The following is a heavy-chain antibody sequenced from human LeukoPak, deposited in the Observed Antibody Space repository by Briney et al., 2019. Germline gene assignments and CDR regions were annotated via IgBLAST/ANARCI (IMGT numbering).Heavy chain of an antibody. V-gene: IGHV7-4-1*02. Sequence: ASVKVSCKASGGTFSSYAISWVRRAPGQGLEWMGWINTNTGNPTYAQGFTGRFVFSLDTSVSTAYLQISSLKAEDTAVYYCARLGYCSSTSCLPHRIAAADWGQGTLVTVSS. CDR2: INTNTGNP. CDR3: ARLGYCSSTSCLPHRIAAAD. J-gene: IGHJ4*02. D-gene: IGHD2-2*01. CDR1: GGTFSSYA.